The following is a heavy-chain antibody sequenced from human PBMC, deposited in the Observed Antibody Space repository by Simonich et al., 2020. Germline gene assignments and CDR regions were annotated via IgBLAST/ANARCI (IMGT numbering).Heavy chain of an antibody. V-gene: IGHV3-48*01. Sequence: EVQLVESGGGLVQPGGSLRLSCAASGFTLSSYSMNWVRQAPGKGLGWVSYISSSSSTIYYAASVKGRFTISRDNAKNSLYLQMNSLRAEDTAVYYCARDSSYYAFDIWGQGTMVTVSS. D-gene: IGHD5-12*01. CDR1: GFTLSSYS. J-gene: IGHJ3*02. CDR2: ISSSSSTI. CDR3: ARDSSYYAFDI.